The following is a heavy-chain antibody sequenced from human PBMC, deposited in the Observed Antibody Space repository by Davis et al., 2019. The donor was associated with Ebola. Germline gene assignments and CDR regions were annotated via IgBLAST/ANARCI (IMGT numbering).Heavy chain of an antibody. CDR1: GGTFSNYV. CDR3: ARTPLNWNPTRFNP. J-gene: IGHJ5*02. V-gene: IGHV1-69*10. Sequence: SVKVSCKVSGGTFSNYVFNWVRQAPGQGLEWMGGNVPILGITNNAQKFQDRATINADESTRTAYVELSSPRSEDTAVYYCARTPLNWNPTRFNPWGQGTLVTVSS. D-gene: IGHD1-20*01. CDR2: NVPILGIT.